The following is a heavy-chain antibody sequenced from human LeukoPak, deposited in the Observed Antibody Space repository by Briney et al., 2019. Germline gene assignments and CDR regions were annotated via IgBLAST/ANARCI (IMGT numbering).Heavy chain of an antibody. CDR3: AGFGDYPY. Sequence: GGSLSLSCAVSGFTLNSYDMHWVRQAPGEGLKWVAYFGITSTIYYAESVKGRFTISRDNAKNSLYLQMNSLRAEDTAVYYCAGFGDYPYWGQGTLVTVSS. V-gene: IGHV3-48*01. CDR2: FGITSTI. D-gene: IGHD4-17*01. CDR1: GFTLNSYD. J-gene: IGHJ4*02.